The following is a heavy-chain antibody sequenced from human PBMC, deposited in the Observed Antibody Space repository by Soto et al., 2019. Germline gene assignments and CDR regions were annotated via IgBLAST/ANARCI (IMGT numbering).Heavy chain of an antibody. CDR2: IYYSGST. J-gene: IGHJ5*02. CDR1: GGSISSYD. V-gene: IGHV4-59*01. CDR3: ARETYYYDSSGYFQGSHWFDP. Sequence: SETLSLTCTVSGGSISSYDWSWIRQPPGKGLEWIGYIYYSGSTNYNPSLKSRVTISVDTSKNQFSLKLSSVTAADTAVYYCARETYYYDSSGYFQGSHWFDPWGQGTLVTVSS. D-gene: IGHD3-22*01.